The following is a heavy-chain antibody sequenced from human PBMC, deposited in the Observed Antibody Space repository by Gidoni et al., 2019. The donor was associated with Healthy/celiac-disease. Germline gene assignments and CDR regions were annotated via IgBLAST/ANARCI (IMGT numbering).Heavy chain of an antibody. V-gene: IGHV1-3*01. CDR3: ARGDSLRGY. J-gene: IGHJ4*02. CDR2: INAGNDNT. CDR1: GYTFTSYA. D-gene: IGHD4-4*01. Sequence: QVQLVQSGAEVKKPGASVKVSCKASGYTFTSYAIHWVRQAPGQRLEWMGWINAGNDNTKYSQKFQGRVTITRHTSASTAYMELSSLRSEDTAVYYCARGDSLRGYWGQGTLVTVSS.